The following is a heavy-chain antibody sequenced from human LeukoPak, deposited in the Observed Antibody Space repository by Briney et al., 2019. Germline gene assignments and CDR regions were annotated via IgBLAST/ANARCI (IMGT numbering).Heavy chain of an antibody. Sequence: GGSLRLSCAASGFTFDDYGMSWVRQAPGKGLEWVSGINWNGGSTGYADSVKGRFTISRDNSKNTLFLQMNSLRAEDRAVYYCAKDSLRTVPKASFDSWGQGTLVTVSS. CDR3: AKDSLRTVPKASFDS. CDR2: INWNGGST. V-gene: IGHV3-20*04. CDR1: GFTFDDYG. J-gene: IGHJ4*02. D-gene: IGHD2-2*01.